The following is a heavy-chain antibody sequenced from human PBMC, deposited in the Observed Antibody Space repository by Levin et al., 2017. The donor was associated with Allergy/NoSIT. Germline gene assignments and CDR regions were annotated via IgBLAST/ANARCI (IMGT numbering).Heavy chain of an antibody. J-gene: IGHJ6*02. CDR2: ISSSGDYV. V-gene: IGHV3-21*01. D-gene: IGHD2-15*01. CDR1: GFTFSSYS. Sequence: TGGSLRLSCAASGFTFSSYSMKWVRQAPEKGLEWVASISSSGDYVDYGDSVKGRFTISRDNAENSLYLQMNSLRAEDTAVYYCARDGGYCSGGRCYSGYYYGMDVWGQGTTVTVSS. CDR3: ARDGGYCSGGRCYSGYYYGMDV.